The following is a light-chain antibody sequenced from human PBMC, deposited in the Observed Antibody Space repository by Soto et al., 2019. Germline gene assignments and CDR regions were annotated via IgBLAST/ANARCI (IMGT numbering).Light chain of an antibody. CDR2: GAS. J-gene: IGKJ4*01. Sequence: EIVLTQSPGTLSLSPGERATLSCRASQSVSSSYLAWYQQKPGQAHSLLIYGASSRATGIPDRFSGSGSGTDFTLTISRLEPEDFAVYYCQQYDSSPLTFGGGTKVEIK. CDR1: QSVSSSY. CDR3: QQYDSSPLT. V-gene: IGKV3-20*01.